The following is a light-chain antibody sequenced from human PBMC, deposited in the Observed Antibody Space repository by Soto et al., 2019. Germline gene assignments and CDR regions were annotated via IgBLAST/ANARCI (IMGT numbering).Light chain of an antibody. J-gene: IGKJ1*01. Sequence: EIVMTQSPDTLSVSPGEGATLSCRVSQSIRSNLAWYQQRPGQAPRLLMYGASTRADGIPARFTGSGSGTEFTLTISSLQSEDFALYYCQHYNSYSEAFGQGTKVELK. CDR1: QSIRSN. CDR2: GAS. V-gene: IGKV3-15*01. CDR3: QHYNSYSEA.